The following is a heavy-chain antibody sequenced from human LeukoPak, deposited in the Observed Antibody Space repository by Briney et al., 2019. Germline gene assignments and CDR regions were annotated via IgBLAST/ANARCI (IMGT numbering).Heavy chain of an antibody. Sequence: ASVKVSCKASGYTFTSYGISWVRQAPGQGLEWMGWISAYNGNTNYAQKLQGRVTMTTDTSTSTAYMELRSLRSDDTAVYYCARDNPLRFLEWLSPSVHYYYGMDVWGQGTTVTVSS. D-gene: IGHD3-3*01. CDR3: ARDNPLRFLEWLSPSVHYYYGMDV. CDR1: GYTFTSYG. CDR2: ISAYNGNT. J-gene: IGHJ6*02. V-gene: IGHV1-18*01.